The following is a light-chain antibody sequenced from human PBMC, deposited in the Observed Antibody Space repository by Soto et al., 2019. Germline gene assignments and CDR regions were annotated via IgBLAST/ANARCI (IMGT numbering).Light chain of an antibody. Sequence: DIQMTRSQSTLSASVGHRVTIPCRASQSIGDSLDWYLQKQGKAPYLLMSDVSSLERGVPSRFGGSGYGTEFNLTISSMQSDDFGSFYCQQYNGYSRTFGQGTKVDIK. CDR2: DVS. J-gene: IGKJ1*01. CDR3: QQYNGYSRT. CDR1: QSIGDS. V-gene: IGKV1-5*01.